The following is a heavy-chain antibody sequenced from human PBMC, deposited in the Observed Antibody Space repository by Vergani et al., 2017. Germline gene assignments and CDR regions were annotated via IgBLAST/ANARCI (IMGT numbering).Heavy chain of an antibody. CDR2: INHSGST. Sequence: QVQLQQWGAGLLKPSETLSLTCAVYGGSFSGYYWSWIRQPPGKGLEWIGEINHSGSTNYNPSLKSRVTISVDTSKNQFSLKLSSVTAADTAVYYCARDREYSYGYARAVFDYWGQGTLVTVSS. V-gene: IGHV4-34*01. D-gene: IGHD5-18*01. CDR3: ARDREYSYGYARAVFDY. J-gene: IGHJ4*02. CDR1: GGSFSGYY.